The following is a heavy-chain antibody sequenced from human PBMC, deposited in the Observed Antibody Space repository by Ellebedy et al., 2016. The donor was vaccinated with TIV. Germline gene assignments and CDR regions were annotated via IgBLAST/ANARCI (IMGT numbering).Heavy chain of an antibody. CDR1: GGSMSPYH. V-gene: IGHV4-59*01. D-gene: IGHD1-26*01. CDR3: ARDRAFELGDTVDDFLYYGMDV. J-gene: IGHJ6*02. CDR2: IYYSGGT. Sequence: PSETLSLTCTVSGGSMSPYHWSWIRQPPGKGLEWIGEIYYSGGTNYNPALESRVAISVDTSKNQFSLKVTSVTTADTAVYYCARDRAFELGDTVDDFLYYGMDVWGQGTTVTVSS.